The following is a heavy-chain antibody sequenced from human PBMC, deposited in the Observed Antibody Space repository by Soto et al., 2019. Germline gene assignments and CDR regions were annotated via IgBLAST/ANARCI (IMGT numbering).Heavy chain of an antibody. V-gene: IGHV2-26*01. D-gene: IGHD6-13*01. Sequence: SGPTLVNPTETLTLTCTVSGFSLSNARMGVSWIRQPPGKALEWLAHIFSNDEKSYSTSLKSRLTISKDTSKSQVVLTMTNMDPVDTATYYCARMKSVAAADETDWFDPWGQGTLVTVSS. CDR3: ARMKSVAAADETDWFDP. CDR2: IFSNDEK. J-gene: IGHJ5*02. CDR1: GFSLSNARMG.